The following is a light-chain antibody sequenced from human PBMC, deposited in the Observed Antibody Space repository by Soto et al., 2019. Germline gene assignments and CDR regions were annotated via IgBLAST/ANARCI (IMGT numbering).Light chain of an antibody. Sequence: QMTQFPSSVSASVGDTVTITCRASQGIRFDLAWYQQKPGKAPNLLIYGASTLQTGVPSRFSGSGSGTVFTLTISSLQPEDFATYYCLQDYNYPRTFGPGTKVDIK. CDR3: LQDYNYPRT. CDR2: GAS. V-gene: IGKV1-6*02. J-gene: IGKJ3*01. CDR1: QGIRFD.